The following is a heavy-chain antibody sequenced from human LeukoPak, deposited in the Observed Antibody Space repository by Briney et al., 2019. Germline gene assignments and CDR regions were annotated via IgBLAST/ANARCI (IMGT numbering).Heavy chain of an antibody. CDR2: INPGDSDT. V-gene: IGHV5-51*01. Sequence: GESLKISCKASGYTFSTFWIGWVRQMPGKGLEWLGIINPGDSDTRYSPSFQGQVTISADKSISTANLQWSSLKASDTAMYYCARRIGSGWYDYWGQGTLVTVSS. D-gene: IGHD6-19*01. J-gene: IGHJ4*02. CDR3: ARRIGSGWYDY. CDR1: GYTFSTFW.